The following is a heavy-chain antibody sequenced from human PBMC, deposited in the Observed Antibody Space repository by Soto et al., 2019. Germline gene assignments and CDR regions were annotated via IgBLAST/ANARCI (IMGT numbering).Heavy chain of an antibody. CDR2: IWYDGSNK. CDR3: AGPYYYGSGSYSNYYYYGMDV. D-gene: IGHD3-10*01. V-gene: IGHV3-33*01. CDR1: GFTFSSYG. J-gene: IGHJ6*02. Sequence: HPGGSLRLSCAASGFTFSSYGMHWVRQAPGKGLEWVAVIWYDGSNKYYADSVKGRLTISRDNSKNTLYLQMNSLRAEDTAVYYCAGPYYYGSGSYSNYYYYGMDVWGQGTTVTVSS.